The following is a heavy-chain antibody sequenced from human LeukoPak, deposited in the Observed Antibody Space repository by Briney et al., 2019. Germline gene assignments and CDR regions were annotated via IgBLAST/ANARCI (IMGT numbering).Heavy chain of an antibody. Sequence: PGGSLRLSCAASGFTFSSYSMNWVRQVPGKGLEWVANIKEDGSEKYYVDSVKGRFTISRDNAKNSLYLQMNSLRAEDTAVYYCASRLVKSSTPREGWFDPWGQGTLVTVSS. CDR1: GFTFSSYS. CDR3: ASRLVKSSTPREGWFDP. V-gene: IGHV3-7*01. CDR2: IKEDGSEK. D-gene: IGHD2-2*01. J-gene: IGHJ5*02.